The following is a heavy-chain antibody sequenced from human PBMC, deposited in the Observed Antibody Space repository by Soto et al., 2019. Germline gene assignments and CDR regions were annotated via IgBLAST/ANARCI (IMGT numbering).Heavy chain of an antibody. CDR2: ISAYNGNT. D-gene: IGHD3-22*01. CDR1: GYTFTGYG. V-gene: IGHV1-18*01. J-gene: IGHJ4*02. Sequence: ASVKVSCKASGYTFTGYGISWVRQAPGQGLEWMGWISAYNGNTNYAQKLQGRVTMTTDTSTSTAYMELRSLRSDDTAVYYCARSPYYYDSTTQDCWGQGTLVTVSS. CDR3: ARSPYYYDSTTQDC.